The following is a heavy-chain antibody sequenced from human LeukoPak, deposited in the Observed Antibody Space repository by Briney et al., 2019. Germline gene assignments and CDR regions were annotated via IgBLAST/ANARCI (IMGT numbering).Heavy chain of an antibody. Sequence: PGGSLILSCAASGFTFSSYWMHWVRQAPGKGLVWVSRINSDGSSTSYADSVKGRFTISRDNSKNTLYLQMNSLRAEDTAVYYCARVSTAVSLAIDSWGQGTLVTVST. CDR3: ARVSTAVSLAIDS. J-gene: IGHJ4*02. CDR2: INSDGSST. D-gene: IGHD6-13*01. V-gene: IGHV3-74*01. CDR1: GFTFSSYW.